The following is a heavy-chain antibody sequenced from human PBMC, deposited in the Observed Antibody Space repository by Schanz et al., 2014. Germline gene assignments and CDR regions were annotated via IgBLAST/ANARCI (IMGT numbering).Heavy chain of an antibody. CDR2: INAHTGNT. V-gene: IGHV1-18*01. CDR1: GYIFGSHG. Sequence: QVQLVQSGGEVKKPGASVKVSCKASGYIFGSHGMTWVRQAPGQGPELMGWINAHTGNTQYAQKFQGRVNMTRDTVTTTVHLELTRLRTDDTAIYYCAGVHIATYHYNSPGAFDIWGQGTRVTVSS. CDR3: AGVHIATYHYNSPGAFDI. D-gene: IGHD3-10*01. J-gene: IGHJ3*02.